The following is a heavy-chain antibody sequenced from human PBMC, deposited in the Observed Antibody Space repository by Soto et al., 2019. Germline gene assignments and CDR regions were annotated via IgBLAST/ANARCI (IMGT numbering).Heavy chain of an antibody. J-gene: IGHJ4*02. CDR3: ARRNTKVPGIIVRCLDY. CDR1: GFTFSSYG. D-gene: IGHD3-10*01. Sequence: GGSLRLSCAASGFTFSSYGMHWVRQAPGKGLEWVAVIWYDGSNKYYADSVKGRFTIARDNSKNTLYLQMNSLRAADTAVYYCARRNTKVPGIIVRCLDYWGQGTLVTVSS. CDR2: IWYDGSNK. V-gene: IGHV3-33*01.